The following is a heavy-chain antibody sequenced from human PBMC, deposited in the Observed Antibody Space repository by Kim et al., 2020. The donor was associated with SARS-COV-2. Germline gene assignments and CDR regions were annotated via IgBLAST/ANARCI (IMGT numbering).Heavy chain of an antibody. CDR3: ARAFRFSYGYPAPYYFDY. D-gene: IGHD5-18*01. CDR2: INPNSGGT. CDR1: GYTFTGYY. V-gene: IGHV1-2*06. J-gene: IGHJ4*02. Sequence: ASVKVSCKASGYTFTGYYMHWVRQAPGQGLEWMGRINPNSGGTNYAQKFQGRVTMTRDTSISTAYMELSRLRSDDTAVYYCARAFRFSYGYPAPYYFDYWGQGTLVTVSS.